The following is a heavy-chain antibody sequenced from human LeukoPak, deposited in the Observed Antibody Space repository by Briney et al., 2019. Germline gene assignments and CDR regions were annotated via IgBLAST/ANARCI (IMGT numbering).Heavy chain of an antibody. CDR2: INPKIGGT. V-gene: IGHV1-2*02. Sequence: ASVKVSCKASGYTFTGYYMDWVRQAPGQGLEWMGWINPKIGGTNYAQKFQGRVTMTRDTSISTAYMELSRLRSDDTAVYYCARVNRYSSSWSPWDFDYWGQGTLVTVSS. CDR1: GYTFTGYY. CDR3: ARVNRYSSSWSPWDFDY. D-gene: IGHD6-13*01. J-gene: IGHJ4*02.